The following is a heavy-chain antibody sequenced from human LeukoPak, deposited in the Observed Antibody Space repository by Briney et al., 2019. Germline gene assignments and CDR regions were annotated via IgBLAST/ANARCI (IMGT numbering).Heavy chain of an antibody. Sequence: SQSLSLTCTVSGGSISSTDYYWSWIRQPPGKGLEWIGYIYYSGSTYYNPSLKSRVTISIDTSKNQFSLKLSSVTAADTAVYYCARYSQYYYDSSSSTRKYYFDYWGQGTLVTVS. CDR2: IYYSGST. V-gene: IGHV4-30-4*01. D-gene: IGHD3-22*01. J-gene: IGHJ4*02. CDR1: GGSISSTDYY. CDR3: ARYSQYYYDSSSSTRKYYFDY.